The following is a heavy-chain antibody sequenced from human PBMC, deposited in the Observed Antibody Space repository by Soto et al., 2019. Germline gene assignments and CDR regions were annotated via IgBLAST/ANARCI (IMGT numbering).Heavy chain of an antibody. CDR3: AKGGRRCSGGSCYSTWYFDL. V-gene: IGHV3-23*01. CDR1: GFTFSSYA. Sequence: EVPLLESGGGLVQPGGSLRLSCAASGFTFSSYAMSWVRQAPGKGLEWVSAISGSGGSTYYADSVKGRFTISRDNSKNTLYLQMNSLRAEDTAVYYCAKGGRRCSGGSCYSTWYFDLWGRGTLVTVSS. D-gene: IGHD2-15*01. J-gene: IGHJ2*01. CDR2: ISGSGGST.